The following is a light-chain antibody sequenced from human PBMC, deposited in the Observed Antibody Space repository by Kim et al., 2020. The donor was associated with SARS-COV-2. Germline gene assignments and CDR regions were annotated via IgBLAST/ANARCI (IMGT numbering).Light chain of an antibody. CDR3: QQYGSSWT. Sequence: EIVLTQSPGTLSLSPGERATLSCRASQSVSSSDLAWYQQKPGQAPRLLIYGASSRATGIPDRFSGSESGTDFTLTISRLEPEDFAVYYCQQYGSSWTFGQGTKVDIK. CDR2: GAS. V-gene: IGKV3-20*01. CDR1: QSVSSSD. J-gene: IGKJ1*01.